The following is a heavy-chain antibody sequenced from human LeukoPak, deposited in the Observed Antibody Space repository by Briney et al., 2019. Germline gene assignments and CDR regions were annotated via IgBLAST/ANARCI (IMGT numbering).Heavy chain of an antibody. V-gene: IGHV3-48*01. Sequence: GGPLRLSCAASGFPFDKYTMTWVRQAPGKGLEWVSHISSASITIYYADSVKGRFTISRDNAKSSLYLHMTSLRAEDTALYYCARDYYRSGSYAVDFWGQGTLVTVSS. CDR2: ISSASITI. D-gene: IGHD3-10*01. CDR3: ARDYYRSGSYAVDF. J-gene: IGHJ4*02. CDR1: GFPFDKYT.